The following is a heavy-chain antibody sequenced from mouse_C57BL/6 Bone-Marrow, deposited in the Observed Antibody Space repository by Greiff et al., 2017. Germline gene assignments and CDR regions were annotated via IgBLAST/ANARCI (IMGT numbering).Heavy chain of an antibody. CDR1: GFNIKDDY. CDR3: TQGRITTVVATSEYFDY. J-gene: IGHJ2*01. D-gene: IGHD1-1*01. V-gene: IGHV14-4*01. CDR2: IDPENGDT. Sequence: EVQLQQSGAELVRPGASVKLSCTASGFNIKDDYMHWVKQRPEQGLEWIGWIDPENGDTEYASKFQGKATITADTSSNTASLQLSSLTSEDTSVYYLTQGRITTVVATSEYFDYWGQGTTLTVSS.